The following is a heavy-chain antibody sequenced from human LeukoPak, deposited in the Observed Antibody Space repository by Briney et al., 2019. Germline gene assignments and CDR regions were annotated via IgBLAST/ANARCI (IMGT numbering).Heavy chain of an antibody. V-gene: IGHV1-69*04. J-gene: IGHJ4*02. CDR2: IIPILGIA. Sequence: GASVKVSCKASGYTFTSYGISWVRQAPGQGLEWMGRIIPILGIANYAQKFQGRVTITADKSTSTAYMELSSLRSEDTAVYYCARGLSPRWLQFDYWGQGTLVTVSS. CDR1: GYTFTSYG. CDR3: ARGLSPRWLQFDY. D-gene: IGHD5-24*01.